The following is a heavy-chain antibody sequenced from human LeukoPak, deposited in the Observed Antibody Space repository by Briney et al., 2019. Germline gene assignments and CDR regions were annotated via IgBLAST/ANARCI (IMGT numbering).Heavy chain of an antibody. CDR2: INHSGST. CDR3: ARNGAENYYDSSGYRAPFDY. Sequence: PSETLSLTCAVYGGSFSGYYWSWIRRPPGKGLEWIGEINHSGSTNYNPSLKSRVTISVDTSKNQFSLKLSSVTAADTAVYYCARNGAENYYDSSGYRAPFDYWGQGTLVTLSS. CDR1: GGSFSGYY. V-gene: IGHV4-34*01. J-gene: IGHJ4*02. D-gene: IGHD3-22*01.